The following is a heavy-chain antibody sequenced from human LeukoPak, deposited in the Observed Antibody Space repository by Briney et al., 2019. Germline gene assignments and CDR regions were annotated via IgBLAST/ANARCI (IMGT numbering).Heavy chain of an antibody. CDR1: GGSISSYY. J-gene: IGHJ6*02. CDR2: IYTSGST. Sequence: SETLSLTCTVSGGSISSYYWSWIRQPAGKGLEWIGRIYTSGSTNYNPSLKSRVTMSVDTSKNQFSLKLSSVTAADTAVYYCARGLPHIVVVPAAIPERYYYGMDVWGQGTTVTVSS. CDR3: ARGLPHIVVVPAAIPERYYYGMDV. D-gene: IGHD2-2*02. V-gene: IGHV4-4*07.